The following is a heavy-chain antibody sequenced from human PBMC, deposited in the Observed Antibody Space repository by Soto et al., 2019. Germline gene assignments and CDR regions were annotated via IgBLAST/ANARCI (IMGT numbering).Heavy chain of an antibody. D-gene: IGHD2-15*01. V-gene: IGHV3-72*01. Sequence: GGSLRLSCAASVSTFSDHYMDWVRQAPGKGLEWVGRIRNKANSYTTEYAASVKDRFTISRDDSRNSLYLQMNSLKTEDTAMYYCARAGILTTPYYFDYWGRGTLVTVSS. CDR1: VSTFSDHY. CDR3: ARAGILTTPYYFDY. CDR2: IRNKANSYTT. J-gene: IGHJ4*02.